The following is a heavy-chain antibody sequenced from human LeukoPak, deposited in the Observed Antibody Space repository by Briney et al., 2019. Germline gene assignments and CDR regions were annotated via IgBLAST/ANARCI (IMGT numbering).Heavy chain of an antibody. J-gene: IGHJ3*02. V-gene: IGHV3-23*01. CDR3: AKGRQLRWSDAFDI. CDR1: GFIFSNYG. D-gene: IGHD4-23*01. Sequence: PGGSLRLSCAASGFIFSNYGMTWVRQAPGKGLEWVSIINYSGTDTYYADSVKGRFTISRDNSKNTLYLQMNSLRGEDTAVYYCAKGRQLRWSDAFDIWGQGTMVTVSS. CDR2: INYSGTDT.